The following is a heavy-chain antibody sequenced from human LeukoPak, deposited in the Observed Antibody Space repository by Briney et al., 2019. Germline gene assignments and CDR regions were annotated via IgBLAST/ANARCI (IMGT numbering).Heavy chain of an antibody. D-gene: IGHD2-21*02. CDR1: GGSISFGGYY. CDR2: MYDREKT. CDR3: ARDSQIRLLLNDYDVFDV. J-gene: IGHJ3*01. V-gene: IGHV4-31*03. Sequence: SETLSLTCTVSGGSISFGGYYWSWIRQLPGKGLEWIGYMYDREKTDYNPSLRSRVIISLDTSKNQFSLKLNSVTATDTAVYYCARDSQIRLLLNDYDVFDVWGQGTVVTVSS.